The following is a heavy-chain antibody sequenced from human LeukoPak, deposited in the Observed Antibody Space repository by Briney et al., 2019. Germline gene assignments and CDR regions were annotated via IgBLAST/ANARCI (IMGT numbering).Heavy chain of an antibody. CDR3: ARDRFSGSFSGFDY. D-gene: IGHD1-26*01. V-gene: IGHV4-4*07. CDR1: GGSISPYY. CDR2: IYTRGSS. Sequence: SGPTLVNPSETLSLNCTVSGGSISPYYWSWIRQPAGQGLEGIGRIYTRGSSNYNPSLKSRATMSVDTSKNQISLKLSSVTAADTAVYYCARDRFSGSFSGFDYWGQGALVTVSS. J-gene: IGHJ4*02.